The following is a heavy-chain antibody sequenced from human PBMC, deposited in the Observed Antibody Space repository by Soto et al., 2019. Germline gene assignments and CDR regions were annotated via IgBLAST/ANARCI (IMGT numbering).Heavy chain of an antibody. D-gene: IGHD4-17*01. CDR3: ANAVTPNWYYYYGMDV. J-gene: IGHJ6*02. V-gene: IGHV3-23*01. CDR2: ISGSGGST. CDR1: GFTFSSYA. Sequence: EVQLLESGGGLVQPGGSLRLSCAASGFTFSSYAMSWVRQAPGKGLEWVSAISGSGGSTYYADSVKGRFTISRDNSKNTLYLQMNSLRAEDTAVYYCANAVTPNWYYYYGMDVWGQGTTVTVSS.